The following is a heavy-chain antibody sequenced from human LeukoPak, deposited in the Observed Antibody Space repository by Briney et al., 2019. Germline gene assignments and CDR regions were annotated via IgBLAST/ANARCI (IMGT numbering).Heavy chain of an antibody. CDR1: GGSFSGYY. J-gene: IGHJ4*02. CDR3: ARGPYYYGSGSYYPPYYFDY. V-gene: IGHV4-34*01. CDR2: INHSGST. D-gene: IGHD3-10*01. Sequence: PSEILSLTCAVYGGSFSGYYWSWIRQPPGKGLEWIGEINHSGSTNYNPSLKSRVTISVDTSKNQFSLKLSSVTAADTAVYYCARGPYYYGSGSYYPPYYFDYWGQGTLVTVSS.